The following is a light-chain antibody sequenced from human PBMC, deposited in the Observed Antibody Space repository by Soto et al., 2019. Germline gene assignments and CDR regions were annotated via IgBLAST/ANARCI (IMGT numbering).Light chain of an antibody. J-gene: IGLJ2*01. CDR1: TSNIGNNA. CDR3: AAWDASLNVVL. CDR2: FYD. V-gene: IGLV1-36*01. Sequence: QSVLTQPPSASGAPRQRVAISCSGGTSNIGNNAVNWYQQLPGKAPKLLIYFYDLLPSGVPDRFSGSKSGTSASLAISGLQSEDEADYYCAAWDASLNVVLFGGGTKLTVL.